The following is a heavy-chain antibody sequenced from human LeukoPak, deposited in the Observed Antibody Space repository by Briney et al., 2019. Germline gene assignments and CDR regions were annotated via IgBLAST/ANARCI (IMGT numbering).Heavy chain of an antibody. CDR3: AKERAVAGTEIYYYYYGMDV. Sequence: KPGRSLRLSRAASGFTFSDYYMSWIPQAPGKGLEWISYISTNSSYTNYADSEKGRFTISRDNAKNSLYLQMNSLRAGDTAVYYCAKERAVAGTEIYYYYYGMDVWGQGTTVTVSS. V-gene: IGHV3-11*05. D-gene: IGHD6-19*01. J-gene: IGHJ6*02. CDR2: ISTNSSYT. CDR1: GFTFSDYY.